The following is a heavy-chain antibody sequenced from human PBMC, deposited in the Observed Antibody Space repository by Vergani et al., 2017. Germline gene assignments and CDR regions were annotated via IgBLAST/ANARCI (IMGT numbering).Heavy chain of an antibody. Sequence: EVQLVESGGGLFQPGGSLRLSCAASGFTFSSYWMSWVRQAPGKGLEWVANIKQDGSEKYYVDSVKGRFTISRDNAKNTLSLQMNSLRAEDTAVYYCASHIEVAARGLGDVWGKGTTVTVSS. CDR2: IKQDGSEK. V-gene: IGHV3-7*03. CDR3: ASHIEVAARGLGDV. CDR1: GFTFSSYW. D-gene: IGHD6-19*01. J-gene: IGHJ6*04.